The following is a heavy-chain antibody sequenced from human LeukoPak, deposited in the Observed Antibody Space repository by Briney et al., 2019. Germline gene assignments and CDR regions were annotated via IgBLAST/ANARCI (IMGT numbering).Heavy chain of an antibody. CDR1: GYTFTGYY. CDR3: ASGAYCSSTSCYTYYYGMDV. D-gene: IGHD2-2*02. CDR2: INPNSGGT. Sequence: ASVKVSCKASGYTFTGYYIHWVRQAPGQGLEWMGWINPNSGGTNYAQKFQGRATMTRDTSISTAYMELSRLRSDDTAVYYCASGAYCSSTSCYTYYYGMDVWGQGTTVTVSS. V-gene: IGHV1-2*02. J-gene: IGHJ6*02.